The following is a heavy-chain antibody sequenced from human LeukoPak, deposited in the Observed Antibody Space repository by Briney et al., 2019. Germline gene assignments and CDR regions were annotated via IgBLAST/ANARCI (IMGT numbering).Heavy chain of an antibody. V-gene: IGHV3-30-3*01. CDR2: ISYDGSNK. D-gene: IGHD6-13*01. Sequence: GGSLRLSCAASGFTFSSYAMHWVRQAPGKGLEWVAVISYDGSNKYYADSVKGRFTISRDNSKNTLYLQMNSLRAEDTAVYYCARDRSSSWGAPWFDPWGQGTLVTVSS. J-gene: IGHJ5*02. CDR1: GFTFSSYA. CDR3: ARDRSSSWGAPWFDP.